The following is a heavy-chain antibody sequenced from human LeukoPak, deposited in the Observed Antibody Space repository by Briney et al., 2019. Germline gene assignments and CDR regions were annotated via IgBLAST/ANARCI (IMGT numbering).Heavy chain of an antibody. J-gene: IGHJ4*02. Sequence: GGSLRLSCAASGFTLSNYGMNWVRQAPGKGLEWVTAISASGGNTYYADSVKGRFTISRDNAKDTLYLQMNSLRAEDTALYYCAKERASRLPFDYWGQGTLVTVSS. CDR1: GFTLSNYG. CDR3: AKERASRLPFDY. V-gene: IGHV3-23*01. D-gene: IGHD6-25*01. CDR2: ISASGGNT.